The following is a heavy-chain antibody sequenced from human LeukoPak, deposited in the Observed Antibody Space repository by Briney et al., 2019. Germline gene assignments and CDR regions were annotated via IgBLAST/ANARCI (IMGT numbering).Heavy chain of an antibody. V-gene: IGHV4-39*02. Sequence: SETLSLTCTVSGGSISSSSYFWGWIRQPPGKGLEWIGTIFYSGSTYYNPYLKSRVTRSVDTSKDHCSLNLSSVTAADTAVYYCARAHTAMVSSHFDYWGQGTLVTVSS. J-gene: IGHJ4*02. CDR2: IFYSGST. CDR3: ARAHTAMVSSHFDY. CDR1: GGSISSSSYF. D-gene: IGHD5-18*01.